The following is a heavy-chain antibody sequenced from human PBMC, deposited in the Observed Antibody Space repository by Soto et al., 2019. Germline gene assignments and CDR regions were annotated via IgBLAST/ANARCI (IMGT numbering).Heavy chain of an antibody. CDR3: ARGGRYCSGTSCYAFDP. Sequence: ETLSLTCTVSGGSFSTYFWSWIRQPPGKGLEWIGETNHSGESNYDPSLKGRVTLSLDTSTNQMSLKMTSLTAADTAVYYCARGGRYCSGTSCYAFDPWGQGTLVTVSS. CDR1: GGSFSTYF. CDR2: TNHSGES. D-gene: IGHD2-2*01. V-gene: IGHV4-34*01. J-gene: IGHJ5*02.